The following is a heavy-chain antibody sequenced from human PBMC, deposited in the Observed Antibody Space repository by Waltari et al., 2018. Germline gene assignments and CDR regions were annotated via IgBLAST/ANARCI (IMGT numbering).Heavy chain of an antibody. J-gene: IGHJ5*02. Sequence: QMQLQQWGAGLLKPSETLSLTCAVYGTSFSGYYWSWIRQPPGKGLEWIGEINHSGSTNYNPSLKSRVTISVDTSKNQFSLKLSSVTAEDTAVYYCARSYNSGTFTWFDPWGQGTLVTVSS. V-gene: IGHV4-34*01. CDR2: INHSGST. D-gene: IGHD1-20*01. CDR1: GTSFSGYY. CDR3: ARSYNSGTFTWFDP.